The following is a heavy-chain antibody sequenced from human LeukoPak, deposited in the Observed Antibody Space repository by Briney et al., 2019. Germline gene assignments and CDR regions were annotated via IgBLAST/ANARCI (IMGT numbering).Heavy chain of an antibody. V-gene: IGHV4-4*07. J-gene: IGHJ4*02. D-gene: IGHD6-13*01. CDR1: GGSISRYY. CDR3: ARGGSSAAAVFDY. CDR2: IYSSGTT. Sequence: PSETLSLTCTVSGGSISRYYWSWIRQPAGRGLVWIGRIYSSGTTNYNPSLKSRVTMSVDTSKNQFSLKLSSVTAADTAVYYCARGGSSAAAVFDYWGQGTLVTVSS.